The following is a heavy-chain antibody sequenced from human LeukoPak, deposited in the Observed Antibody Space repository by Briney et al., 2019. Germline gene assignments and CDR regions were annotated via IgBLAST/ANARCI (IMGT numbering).Heavy chain of an antibody. CDR2: INHSGST. D-gene: IGHD3-10*01. CDR1: GGSFSGYY. Sequence: PSETLSLTCAVYGGSFSGYYWSWIRQPPGKGLEWIGEINHSGSTNYNPSLKSRVTISVDTPKNQFSLKLSSVTAADTAVYYCARFFYGSGSLDYWGQGTLVTVSS. V-gene: IGHV4-34*01. CDR3: ARFFYGSGSLDY. J-gene: IGHJ4*02.